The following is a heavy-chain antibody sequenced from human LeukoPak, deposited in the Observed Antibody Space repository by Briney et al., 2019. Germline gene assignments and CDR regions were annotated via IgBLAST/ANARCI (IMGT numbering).Heavy chain of an antibody. Sequence: PPETLSLTCTVSGGSLSSFCWSWIRQPPGKGLEWIGYIYYSGSTNYNPSLKSRVTISVDMSKNQFSLKLSSVTAADTAIYYCAREAKDGDGRLDYWGQGTLVTVSS. V-gene: IGHV4-59*01. CDR3: AREAKDGDGRLDY. D-gene: IGHD1-26*01. CDR2: IYYSGST. CDR1: GGSLSSFC. J-gene: IGHJ4*02.